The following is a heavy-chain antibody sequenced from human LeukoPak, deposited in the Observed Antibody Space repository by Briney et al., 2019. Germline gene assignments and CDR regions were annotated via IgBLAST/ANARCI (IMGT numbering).Heavy chain of an antibody. CDR1: GYTFTGYY. D-gene: IGHD4-17*01. CDR2: INPNSGGT. Sequence: ASVKVSCKASGYTFTGYYMHWVRQAPGQGLEWMGWINPNSGGTNYAQKFQGRVTMTRDTSISTAYMELSRLRSDDTAVYYCARALAVTTLALDYWGQRTLVTASS. V-gene: IGHV1-2*02. J-gene: IGHJ4*02. CDR3: ARALAVTTLALDY.